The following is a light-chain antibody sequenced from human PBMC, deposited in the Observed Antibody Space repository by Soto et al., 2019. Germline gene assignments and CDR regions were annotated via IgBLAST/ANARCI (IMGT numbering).Light chain of an antibody. Sequence: QSALTQPASVSGSPGQSITISCTGIISDITDSNSVSWYQHHPGKVPKLIIYEVTNRPLGISDHFSGSKSGTTASLTISGLQTYDEAVYYCSSYTTTSRVFGGGTQLTLL. V-gene: IGLV2-14*01. CDR3: SSYTTTSRV. J-gene: IGLJ3*02. CDR1: ISDITDSNS. CDR2: EVT.